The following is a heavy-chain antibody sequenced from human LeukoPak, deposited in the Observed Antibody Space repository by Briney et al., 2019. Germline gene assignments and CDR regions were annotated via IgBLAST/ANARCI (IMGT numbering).Heavy chain of an antibody. J-gene: IGHJ4*02. V-gene: IGHV3-48*01. D-gene: IGHD1-1*01. Sequence: GGSLRLSCAASGFTFSSYSMNWVRQAPGKGLEWISFISSSSSSVYYAGSVRGRFTISRDNATNSLFLQMNTLRAEDTAVYYCATGSTTGTEVDYWGQGTLVTVSS. CDR3: ATGSTTGTEVDY. CDR1: GFTFSSYS. CDR2: ISSSSSSV.